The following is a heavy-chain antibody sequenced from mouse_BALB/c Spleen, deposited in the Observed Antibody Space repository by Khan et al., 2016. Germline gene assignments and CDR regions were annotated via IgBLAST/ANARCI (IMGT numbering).Heavy chain of an antibody. V-gene: IGHV3-2*02. Sequence: EVQLQESGPGLVKPSQSLSLTCTVTGYSITSDYAWNWIRQFPGNKLEWMGYISYSGSTSYNPSLKGRISITRDTSKNQFFLQLNSVTTEDTATYYCARYYYGSSYLDYWGQGTTLTVSS. J-gene: IGHJ2*01. D-gene: IGHD1-1*01. CDR2: ISYSGST. CDR1: GYSITSDYA. CDR3: ARYYYGSSYLDY.